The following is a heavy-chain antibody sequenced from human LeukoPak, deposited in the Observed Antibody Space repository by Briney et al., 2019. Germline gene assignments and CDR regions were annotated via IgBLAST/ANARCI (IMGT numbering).Heavy chain of an antibody. CDR2: ISSSSSYI. V-gene: IGHV3-21*04. J-gene: IGHJ5*02. Sequence: GGSLRLSCAASGFTFSSYSMNWVRQAPGKGLEWVSFISSSSSYIYYADSVKGRFTISRDNAKNSLYLHMNSLRAEDTAVYYCARDSVGGATGWFDPWGQGTLVTVSS. CDR1: GFTFSSYS. CDR3: ARDSVGGATGWFDP. D-gene: IGHD3-10*01.